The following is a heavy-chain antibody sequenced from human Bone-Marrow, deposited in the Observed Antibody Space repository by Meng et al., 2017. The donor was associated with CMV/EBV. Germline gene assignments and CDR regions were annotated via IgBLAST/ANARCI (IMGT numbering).Heavy chain of an antibody. D-gene: IGHD2-2*01. V-gene: IGHV3-30-3*01. CDR2: ISYDGSNK. CDR3: AKGSGYCSSTSCYLDAFDI. CDR1: GVTFSSYA. J-gene: IGHJ3*02. Sequence: GESLKTSCAASGVTFSSYAMQWVRQAPGKGLEWVAVISYDGSNKYYADSVKGRFTISRDNAKNSLYLQMNSLRAEDTALYYCAKGSGYCSSTSCYLDAFDIWGQGTMVTVSS.